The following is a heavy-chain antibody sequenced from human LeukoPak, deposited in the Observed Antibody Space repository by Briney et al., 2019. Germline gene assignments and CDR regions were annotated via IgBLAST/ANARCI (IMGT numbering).Heavy chain of an antibody. D-gene: IGHD3-22*01. Sequence: SETLSLTRAVYGGSFSGYYWSWIRQPPGKGLEWIGEINHSGSTNYNPSLKSRVTISVDTSKNQFSLKLSSVTAADTAVYYCARGSSDSSGYYIDYWGQGTLVTVSS. V-gene: IGHV4-34*01. J-gene: IGHJ4*02. CDR2: INHSGST. CDR1: GGSFSGYY. CDR3: ARGSSDSSGYYIDY.